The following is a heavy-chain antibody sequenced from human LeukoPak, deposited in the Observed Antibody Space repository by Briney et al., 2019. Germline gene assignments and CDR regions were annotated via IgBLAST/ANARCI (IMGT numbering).Heavy chain of an antibody. D-gene: IGHD2-2*01. V-gene: IGHV1-18*04. J-gene: IGHJ4*02. CDR3: ARPYCSGNKCYRLDY. CDR1: GYSFSSYG. CDR2: FNGYNGNT. Sequence: ASVKVSCKTSGYSFSSYGLNWVRQAPGQGLEWIGWFNGYNGNTMPTRKFQGRIIMTADTSANTGYMELRSLTSDDTAVYFCARPYCSGNKCYRLDYWGQGTLVTVSS.